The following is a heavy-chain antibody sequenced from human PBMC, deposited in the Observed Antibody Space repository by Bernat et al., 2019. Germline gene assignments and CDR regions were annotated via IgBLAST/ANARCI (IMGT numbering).Heavy chain of an antibody. Sequence: VQLLESGGGLVQPGGSLRLSCAASGFTFSSYGMLWVRQAPGKGLEWVAVIWYDGCNKYYADSVKGRFTISRDNSKNTLYLQMNSLRAEDTAVYYCARMSSSWYYYYYYGMDVWGQGTTVTVSS. J-gene: IGHJ6*02. V-gene: IGHV3-33*08. CDR3: ARMSSSWYYYYYYGMDV. CDR2: IWYDGCNK. CDR1: GFTFSSYG. D-gene: IGHD6-13*01.